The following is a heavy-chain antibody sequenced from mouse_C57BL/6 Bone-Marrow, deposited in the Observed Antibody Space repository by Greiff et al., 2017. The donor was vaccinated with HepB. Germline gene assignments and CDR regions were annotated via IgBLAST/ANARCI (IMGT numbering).Heavy chain of an antibody. CDR1: GYTFTSYG. CDR3: AEIYYGSSYWYFDV. J-gene: IGHJ1*03. D-gene: IGHD1-1*01. CDR2: IYPRSGNT. Sequence: QVTLKESGAELARPGASVKLSCKASGYTFTSYGISWVKQRTGQGLEWIGEIYPRSGNTYYNEKFKGKATLTADKSSSTAYMELRSLTSEDSAVYFCAEIYYGSSYWYFDVWGTGTTVTVSS. V-gene: IGHV1-81*01.